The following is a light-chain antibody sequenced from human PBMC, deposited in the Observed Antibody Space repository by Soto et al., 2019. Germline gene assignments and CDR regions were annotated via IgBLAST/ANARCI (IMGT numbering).Light chain of an antibody. Sequence: DIQMTQSPSSLSASVGDRVTITCRASQTMSSYLNWYQQKPGKAPKLLIYAASSLQSGVPSRFSGSGSGTDFNLTISSLKPEDFATYYGQQSYSTPYMFGQGTKLEIK. J-gene: IGKJ2*01. CDR2: AAS. CDR1: QTMSSY. V-gene: IGKV1-39*01. CDR3: QQSYSTPYM.